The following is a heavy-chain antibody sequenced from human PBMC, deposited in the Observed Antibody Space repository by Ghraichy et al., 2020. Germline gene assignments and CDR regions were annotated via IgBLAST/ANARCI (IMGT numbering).Heavy chain of an antibody. CDR1: GFTFSSYA. CDR3: AKSYSGSYGHLYGMDV. J-gene: IGHJ6*02. D-gene: IGHD1-26*01. Sequence: GGSLRLSCAASGFTFSSYAMSWVRQAPGKGLEWVSAISGSGGSTYYADSVKGRFTISRDNSKNTLYLQMNSLRAEDTAVYYCAKSYSGSYGHLYGMDVWGQGTTVTVSS. CDR2: ISGSGGST. V-gene: IGHV3-23*01.